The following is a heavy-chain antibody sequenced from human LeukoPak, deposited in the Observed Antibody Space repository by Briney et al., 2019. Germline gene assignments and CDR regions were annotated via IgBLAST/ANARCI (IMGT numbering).Heavy chain of an antibody. CDR2: IYYSGST. CDR3: ARDVRYYYGSGSYNYYYYYYMDV. J-gene: IGHJ6*03. V-gene: IGHV4-39*07. CDR1: GGSISSSSYY. D-gene: IGHD3-10*01. Sequence: PSETLSLTCTVSGGSISSSSYYWGWIRQPPGKGLEWIGSIYYSGSTYYNPSLKSRVTISVDTSKNQFSLKLSSVTAADTAVYYCARDVRYYYGSGSYNYYYYYYMDVWGKGTTVTVSS.